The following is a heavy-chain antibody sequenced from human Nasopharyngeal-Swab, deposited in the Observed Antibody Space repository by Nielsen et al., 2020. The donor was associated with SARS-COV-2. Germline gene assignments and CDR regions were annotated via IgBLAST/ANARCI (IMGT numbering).Heavy chain of an antibody. CDR1: GFTFRNFA. D-gene: IGHD5-12*01. CDR2: ISGDNENT. J-gene: IGHJ6*02. Sequence: GGSLRLSCAASGFTFRNFAMHWVRQGPGKGLEWVSVISGDNENTYYADSVRGRFTISRDNSKNTLNLQMNNLRAEDTAIYYCAKDRDSGDDSDDYYHYYGMDVWGQGTTVTVFS. V-gene: IGHV3-23*01. CDR3: AKDRDSGDDSDDYYHYYGMDV.